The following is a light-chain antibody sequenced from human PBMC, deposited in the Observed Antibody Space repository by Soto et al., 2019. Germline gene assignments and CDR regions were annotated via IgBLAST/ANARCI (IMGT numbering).Light chain of an antibody. J-gene: IGLJ2*01. V-gene: IGLV1-51*01. Sequence: QSVLTQPPSVSAAPGQKVTISCSGSSSNIGKNYVSWYQQLPGTAPKLLIYDNNKRPSGIPDRFSGSKSGTSATLGITGLQTGDEADYYCGTWDSSLSAVIIGGGTQLPVL. CDR2: DNN. CDR1: SSNIGKNY. CDR3: GTWDSSLSAVI.